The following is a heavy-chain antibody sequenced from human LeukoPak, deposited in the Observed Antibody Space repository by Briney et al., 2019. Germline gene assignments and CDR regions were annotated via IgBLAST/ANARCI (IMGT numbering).Heavy chain of an antibody. J-gene: IGHJ4*02. CDR1: GFTFSDYW. CDR2: IRGDGHDT. V-gene: IGHV3-74*01. Sequence: GGSLRLSCAASGFTFSDYWMHWVRQGPGKGLVWVSRIRGDGHDTSYADSVKGRFTISRDYAKNTLYLQMNSLGVEDTAVYYCARRVEMTTINELNYWGQGTLVTVSS. CDR3: ARRVEMTTINELNY. D-gene: IGHD5-24*01.